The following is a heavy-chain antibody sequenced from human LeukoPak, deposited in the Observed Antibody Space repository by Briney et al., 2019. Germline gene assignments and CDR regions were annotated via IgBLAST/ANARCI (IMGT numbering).Heavy chain of an antibody. CDR2: ISGSGGST. CDR3: AKCYRYYYDGSGYRYFDY. CDR1: GFTFSSYA. J-gene: IGHJ4*02. D-gene: IGHD3-22*01. V-gene: IGHV3-23*01. Sequence: GGSLRLSCAASGFTFSSYAMSWVRQAPGKGLEWVSAISGSGGSTYYADSVKGRFTISRDNSKNTLYLQMNSLRTEDTAVYYCAKCYRYYYDGSGYRYFDYWGQGTLVTVSS.